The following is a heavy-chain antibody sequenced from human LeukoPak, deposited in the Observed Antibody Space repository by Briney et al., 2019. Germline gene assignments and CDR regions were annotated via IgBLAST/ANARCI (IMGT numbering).Heavy chain of an antibody. CDR2: ISDSGGST. D-gene: IGHD1-14*01. Sequence: PGGSLRLSCAASGFKFDAYPMSWVRQAPGKGLEWVSSISDSGGSTHYAESVRGRFSLSRDNFEKTLHLQMNRLRAEDRAVYYCAKGKINHDGAFDIWGQGTRVIVAS. CDR3: AKGKINHDGAFDI. CDR1: GFKFDAYP. V-gene: IGHV3-23*01. J-gene: IGHJ3*02.